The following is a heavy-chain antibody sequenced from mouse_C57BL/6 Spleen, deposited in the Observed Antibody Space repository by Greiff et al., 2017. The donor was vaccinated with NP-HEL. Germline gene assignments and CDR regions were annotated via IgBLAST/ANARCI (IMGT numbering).Heavy chain of an antibody. V-gene: IGHV1-66*01. J-gene: IGHJ3*01. D-gene: IGHD1-1*01. CDR2: IYPGSGNT. Sequence: QVQLQQSGPELVKPGASVKISCKASGYSFTSYYIHWVKQRPGQGLEWIGWIYPGSGNTKYNEKFKGKATLTADTSSSTAYMQLSSLTSEDSAVYYCARNYYGSSGRFAYWGQGTLVTVSA. CDR1: GYSFTSYY. CDR3: ARNYYGSSGRFAY.